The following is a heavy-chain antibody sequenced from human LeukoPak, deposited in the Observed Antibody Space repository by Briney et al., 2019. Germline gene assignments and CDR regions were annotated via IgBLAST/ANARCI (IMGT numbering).Heavy chain of an antibody. V-gene: IGHV3-74*01. CDR1: GFTFSSYY. CDR3: ARGNYYGMDV. J-gene: IGHJ6*02. Sequence: PGGSLRLSCAASGFTFSSYYIPWVRQAPGKGLVWVSGIKSDERSTSYADSVKGRFTISRDNAKNTLYLQMNSLRAEDTAVYYCARGNYYGMDVWGQGTTVTVSS. CDR2: IKSDERST.